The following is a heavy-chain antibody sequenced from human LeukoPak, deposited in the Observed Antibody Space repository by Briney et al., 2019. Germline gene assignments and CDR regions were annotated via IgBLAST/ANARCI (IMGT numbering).Heavy chain of an antibody. CDR1: GFTFSSYS. CDR2: ISSSSSYM. J-gene: IGHJ5*02. V-gene: IGHV3-21*01. CDR3: AKMVTATMRNWFDP. Sequence: PGGSLRLSCAASGFTFSSYSMNWVRQAPGKGLEWVSSISSSSSYMYYADSVKGRFTISRDNAKNSLYLQMNSLGAEDTAVYYCAKMVTATMRNWFDPWGHGTQVTVSS. D-gene: IGHD2-21*02.